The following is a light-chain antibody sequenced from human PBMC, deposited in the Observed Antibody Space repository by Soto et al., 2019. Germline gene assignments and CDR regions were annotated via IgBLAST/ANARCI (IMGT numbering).Light chain of an antibody. CDR3: QVWGSNADPYVL. CDR1: NIGGKS. J-gene: IGLJ3*02. CDR2: NDG. V-gene: IGLV3-21*04. Sequence: SYELTQPPSVSVAPGKTARITCGGNNIGGKSVHWYQLKPGQAPVLIIYNDGDRRSGIPERFSGSNSGNTATLTVSWVEAGDEADYYCQVWGSNADPYVLFGGGTKLTVL.